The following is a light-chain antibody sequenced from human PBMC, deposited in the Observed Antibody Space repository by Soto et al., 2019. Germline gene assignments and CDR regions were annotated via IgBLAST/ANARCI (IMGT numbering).Light chain of an antibody. J-gene: IGLJ1*01. CDR3: VLYMGSGISV. CDR2: STN. CDR1: SGSVSTSYY. V-gene: IGLV8-61*01. Sequence: QTVVTQEPSFSVSPGGTVTPTCGLSSGSVSTSYYPSWYQQTPGQAPRTLIYSTNTRSSGVPDRFSGSILGNKAALTITGAQADDESDYYCVLYMGSGISVFGTGTKDTVL.